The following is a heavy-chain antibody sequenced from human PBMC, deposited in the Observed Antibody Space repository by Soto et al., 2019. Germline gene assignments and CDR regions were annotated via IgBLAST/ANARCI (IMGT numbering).Heavy chain of an antibody. CDR3: ARVKAAAGTGFDY. CDR2: IYYSGST. J-gene: IGHJ4*02. D-gene: IGHD6-13*01. CDR1: GGSISSGGYY. V-gene: IGHV4-31*03. Sequence: PSETLSLTCTVSGGSISSGGYYWSWLRQHPGKGLEWIGYIYYSGSTYYNPSLKSRVTISVDTSKNQFSLKLSSVTAADTAVYYCARVKAAAGTGFDYWGQGTLVTVSS.